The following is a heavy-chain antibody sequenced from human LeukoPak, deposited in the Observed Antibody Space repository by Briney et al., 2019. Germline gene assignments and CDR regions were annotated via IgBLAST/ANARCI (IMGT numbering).Heavy chain of an antibody. CDR1: GFTFSSYS. D-gene: IGHD2-2*02. J-gene: IGHJ5*02. Sequence: GGSLRLSCAASGFTFSSYSMNWVRQAPGKGLEWVSSISSSSSSYIYYADSVKGRFTISRDNAKNSLYLQMNSLRAEDTAVYYCATLGYCSSTSCYTGWFDPWGQGTLVTVSS. CDR3: ATLGYCSSTSCYTGWFDP. V-gene: IGHV3-21*01. CDR2: ISSSSSSYI.